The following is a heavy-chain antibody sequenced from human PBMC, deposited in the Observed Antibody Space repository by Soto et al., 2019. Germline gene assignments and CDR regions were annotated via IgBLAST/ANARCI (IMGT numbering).Heavy chain of an antibody. CDR3: ASSFSQPEHCSSTSCYTGRDYYYYGMDV. Sequence: GESLKISCKGSGYSFTSYWISWVRQMPGKGLEWMGRIDPSDSYTNYSPSFQGHVTISADKSISTAYLQWSSLKASDTAMYYCASSFSQPEHCSSTSCYTGRDYYYYGMDVWGQGTTVTVSS. V-gene: IGHV5-10-1*01. D-gene: IGHD2-2*02. CDR2: IDPSDSYT. CDR1: GYSFTSYW. J-gene: IGHJ6*02.